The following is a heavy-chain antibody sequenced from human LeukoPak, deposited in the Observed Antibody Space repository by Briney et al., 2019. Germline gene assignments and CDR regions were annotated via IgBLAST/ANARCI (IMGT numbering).Heavy chain of an antibody. J-gene: IGHJ3*02. CDR2: ISGSGGST. D-gene: IGHD3-22*01. CDR3: ARDHQAYYYDSSGPFDI. V-gene: IGHV3-23*01. Sequence: GGSLRLSCAASGFTFSSYGMSWVRQAPGKGLEWVSAISGSGGSTYYADSVKGRFTISRDNSKNTLYLQMNSLRAEDTAVYYCARDHQAYYYDSSGPFDIWGQGTMVTVSS. CDR1: GFTFSSYG.